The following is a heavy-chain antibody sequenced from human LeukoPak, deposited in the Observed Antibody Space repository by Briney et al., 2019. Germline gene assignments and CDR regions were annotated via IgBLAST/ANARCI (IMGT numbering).Heavy chain of an antibody. CDR2: IWSDGNNR. CDR1: GFSFRNYG. Sequence: PGGSLRLSCAASGFSFRNYGMHWVRPATGKRLEWVSFIWSDGNNRFYADSVKGRFTISRDNSKNMLFLQMDTLRAEDTALYYCAKDPGASVSGFHMDVWGKGTTVIVSS. J-gene: IGHJ6*03. V-gene: IGHV3-30*02. CDR3: AKDPGASVSGFHMDV. D-gene: IGHD2-8*02.